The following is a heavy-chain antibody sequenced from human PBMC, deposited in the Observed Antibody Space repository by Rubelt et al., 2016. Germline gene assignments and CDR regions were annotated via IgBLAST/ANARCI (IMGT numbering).Heavy chain of an antibody. Sequence: QVQLQQWGAGLLKPSETLSLTCAVYGGSFSGFYWSWIRQPPGKGLEWIGSIYYSGSTYYNPSLKSRVTISVDTSKNQLSLKLSSWTAAATAVYYCATHYYGMDVWGQGTTVTVSS. CDR1: GGSFSGFY. CDR3: ATHYYGMDV. CDR2: IYYSGST. J-gene: IGHJ6*02. V-gene: IGHV4-34*01.